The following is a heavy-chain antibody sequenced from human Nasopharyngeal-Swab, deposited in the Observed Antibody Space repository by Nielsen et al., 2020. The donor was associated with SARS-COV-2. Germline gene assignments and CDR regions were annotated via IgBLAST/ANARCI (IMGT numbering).Heavy chain of an antibody. CDR2: INHSEST. V-gene: IGHV4-34*01. D-gene: IGHD3-22*01. J-gene: IGHJ6*02. Sequence: WIRQPPGKGLEWIGEINHSESTNYNPSLKSRVTISVDTSKNQFSLKLSSVTAADTAVYYCARGTVYYYDSSGYYYYYYYGMDVWGQGTTVTVSS. CDR3: ARGTVYYYDSSGYYYYYYYGMDV.